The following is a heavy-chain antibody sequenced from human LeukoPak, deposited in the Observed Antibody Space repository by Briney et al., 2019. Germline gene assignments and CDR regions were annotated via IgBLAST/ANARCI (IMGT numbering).Heavy chain of an antibody. Sequence: ASVKVSCKASGYTFTGYDMHWVRQAPGQGLEWMGRINPNSGGTNYAQKFQGRVTMTRDTSISTAYMELSRLRSDDTAVYYCARVARDSSSWYLRYFDYWGQGTLVTVSS. CDR2: INPNSGGT. J-gene: IGHJ4*02. D-gene: IGHD6-13*01. CDR1: GYTFTGYD. CDR3: ARVARDSSSWYLRYFDY. V-gene: IGHV1-2*06.